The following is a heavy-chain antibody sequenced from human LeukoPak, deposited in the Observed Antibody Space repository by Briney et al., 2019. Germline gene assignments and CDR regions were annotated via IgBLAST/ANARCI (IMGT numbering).Heavy chain of an antibody. Sequence: GGSLRLSCAASGFSFNNYAMSWVRQAPGKGLEWVSTISTTGGSTYYADSVKGRFTISRDNSKNTLSLQMDSLRVEDTAVYYCAKDWTTVVTPKGYYFDSWGQGTLVTVSS. J-gene: IGHJ4*02. V-gene: IGHV3-23*01. CDR1: GFSFNNYA. CDR3: AKDWTTVVTPKGYYFDS. D-gene: IGHD4-23*01. CDR2: ISTTGGST.